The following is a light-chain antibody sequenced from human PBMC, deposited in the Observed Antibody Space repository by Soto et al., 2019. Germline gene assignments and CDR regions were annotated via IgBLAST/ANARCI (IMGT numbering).Light chain of an antibody. CDR2: GAS. Sequence: EIVMTQSPATLSVSPGERTTLSCRVSQSVSSSLAWYQQRPGQAPRLLIYGASTRATGIPARFSGSGSGTEFTLTISSLQSEDFAIYYCQQYYNWPPITFGQGTR. J-gene: IGKJ5*01. V-gene: IGKV3-15*01. CDR1: QSVSSS. CDR3: QQYYNWPPIT.